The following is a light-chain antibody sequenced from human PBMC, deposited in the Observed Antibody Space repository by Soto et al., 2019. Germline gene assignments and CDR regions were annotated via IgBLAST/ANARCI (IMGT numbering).Light chain of an antibody. J-gene: IGKJ5*01. CDR2: CAS. CDR3: QQANRAPLT. V-gene: IGKV1-12*01. CDR1: QGISRW. Sequence: DIQMTQSPSFVSASVGDRVTITCRSSQGISRWLAWYQQRPGKAPELLSYCASSLQSGVPSRFSGSGSGTVLTLTICILQPEDFATYSCQQANRAPLTFGQGTRLEIK.